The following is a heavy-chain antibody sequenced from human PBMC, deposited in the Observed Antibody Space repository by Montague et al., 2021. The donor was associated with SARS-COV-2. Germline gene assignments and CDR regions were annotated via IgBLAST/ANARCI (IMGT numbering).Heavy chain of an antibody. J-gene: IGHJ4*02. V-gene: IGHV2-5*02. CDR1: GFSLSTSGVG. CDR3: AHRGSGWSSSDWYAWN. D-gene: IGHD6-19*01. Sequence: PALVKPTQTLTLTCTFSGFSLSTSGVGVGWIRQPPGKALEWLALIYWDDDKRYSPSLKSRLTITKDTSKNQVVLTMTNMDPVDTATYYCAHRGSGWSSSDWYAWNWGQGTLVTVSS. CDR2: IYWDDDK.